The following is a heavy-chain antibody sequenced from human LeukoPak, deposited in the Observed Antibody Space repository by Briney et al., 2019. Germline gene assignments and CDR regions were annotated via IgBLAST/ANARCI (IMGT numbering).Heavy chain of an antibody. D-gene: IGHD3-10*01. CDR2: INPSGGST. V-gene: IGHV1-46*01. CDR1: GYTFTSYC. Sequence: ASVKVSCKASGYTFTSYCMHWVRQASGQGLEWMGIINPSGGSTSYAQKFQGRVTMTRDTSTSTVYMELSSLRSEDTAVYFCARVGGSGSYEFLFDHWGQGTLVTVSS. CDR3: ARVGGSGSYEFLFDH. J-gene: IGHJ4*02.